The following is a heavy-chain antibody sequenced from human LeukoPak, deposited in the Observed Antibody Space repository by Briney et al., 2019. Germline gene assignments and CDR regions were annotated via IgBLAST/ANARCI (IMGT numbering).Heavy chain of an antibody. Sequence: ASVTVSCKASGGTFSSYAISWVRQAPGQGLEWMGRINPNSGGTNYAQKFQGRVTMTRDTSISTAYMELSRLRSDDTAVYYCAREVGIRGHFDYWGRGTPVTVSS. D-gene: IGHD1-26*01. J-gene: IGHJ4*02. CDR3: AREVGIRGHFDY. V-gene: IGHV1-2*06. CDR2: INPNSGGT. CDR1: GGTFSSYA.